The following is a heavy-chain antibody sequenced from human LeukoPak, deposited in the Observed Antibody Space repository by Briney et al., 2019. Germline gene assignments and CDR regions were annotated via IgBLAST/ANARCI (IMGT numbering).Heavy chain of an antibody. D-gene: IGHD5-18*01. V-gene: IGHV4-59*01. CDR1: SGSISSYY. J-gene: IGHJ4*02. CDR3: ARGAYSYSLDY. CDR2: FYYSGST. Sequence: PSETLSLTCSVSSGSISSYYWSWIRQPPGKGLEWIGYFYYSGSTKYNPALKSRVTISVDTTENQSSLKLTSVTAADTAVYYCARGAYSYSLDYWGQGTLVTVSS.